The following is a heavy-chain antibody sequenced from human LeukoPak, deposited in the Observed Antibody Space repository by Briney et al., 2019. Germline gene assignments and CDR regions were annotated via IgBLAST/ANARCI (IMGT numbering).Heavy chain of an antibody. V-gene: IGHV4-4*07. Sequence: SETLSLTCSVTAVSISSYYWSWIRQPAGKGLEWIGRIYSSGSTHYNPSLKSRLTMSVETSKNQISLKLNSVTAADTAVYYCAREGAYSSNWSWFDPWGQGTLVTVSS. CDR3: AREGAYSSNWSWFDP. CDR2: IYSSGST. J-gene: IGHJ5*02. D-gene: IGHD1-1*01. CDR1: AVSISSYY.